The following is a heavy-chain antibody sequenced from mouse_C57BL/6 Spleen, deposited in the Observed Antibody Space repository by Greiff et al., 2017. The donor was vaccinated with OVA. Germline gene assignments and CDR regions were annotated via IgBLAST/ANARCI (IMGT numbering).Heavy chain of an antibody. CDR1: EYEFPSHD. Sequence: EVKLMESGGGLVQPGESLKLSCESNEYEFPSHDMSWVRKTPEKRLELVAAINSDGGSTYYPDTMERRFIISRDNTKKTLYLQMSSLRSEDTALYYCARQSGGFYAMDYWGQGTSVTVSS. D-gene: IGHD1-1*02. V-gene: IGHV5-2*01. CDR3: ARQSGGFYAMDY. J-gene: IGHJ4*01. CDR2: INSDGGST.